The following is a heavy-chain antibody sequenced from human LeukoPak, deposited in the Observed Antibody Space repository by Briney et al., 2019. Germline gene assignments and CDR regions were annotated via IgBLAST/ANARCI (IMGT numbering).Heavy chain of an antibody. CDR3: ARVLQYSSSSIDY. CDR2: ISGSGGST. D-gene: IGHD6-13*01. Sequence: GGSLRLSCAASGFTFSSYGMSWVRQAPGKGLEWVSAISGSGGSTYYADSVKGRFTISRDNSKNTLYLQMNSLRAEDTAVYYCARVLQYSSSSIDYWGQGTLVTVSS. V-gene: IGHV3-23*01. CDR1: GFTFSSYG. J-gene: IGHJ4*02.